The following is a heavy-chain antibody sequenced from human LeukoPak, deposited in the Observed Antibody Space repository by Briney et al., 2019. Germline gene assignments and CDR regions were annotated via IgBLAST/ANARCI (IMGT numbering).Heavy chain of an antibody. Sequence: PGGSLRLSCAASGFTFSSSAMSWVRQVPGKGLEWVSGISASGGSTSYAASVRGRFTISRDNSKNIVSLQMNNLRAEDTGVYYCARGRGLGVVSPYFDYWGQGTLVTVSS. CDR2: ISASGGST. CDR3: ARGRGLGVVSPYFDY. CDR1: GFTFSSSA. V-gene: IGHV3-23*01. J-gene: IGHJ4*02. D-gene: IGHD3-3*01.